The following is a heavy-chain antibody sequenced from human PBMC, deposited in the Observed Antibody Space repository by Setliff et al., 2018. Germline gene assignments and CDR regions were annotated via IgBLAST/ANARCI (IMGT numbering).Heavy chain of an antibody. Sequence: GGSLRLSCAASGFTFSPYAMSWVRQAPGKGLEWVSSITVSGHTTYADSVEGRFSISRDNSRNTLYLQMNSLRAEDTASYFCSRDPNGDYVGAFDPWGQGILVTVSS. CDR2: ITVSGHTT. D-gene: IGHD4-17*01. J-gene: IGHJ5*02. V-gene: IGHV3-23*01. CDR3: SRDPNGDYVGAFDP. CDR1: GFTFSPYA.